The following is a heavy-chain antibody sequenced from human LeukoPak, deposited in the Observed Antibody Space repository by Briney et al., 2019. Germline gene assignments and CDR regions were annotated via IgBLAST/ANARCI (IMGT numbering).Heavy chain of an antibody. CDR1: GFTFSYYA. CDR3: AKGGDYDVLTGYYVSDY. CDR2: ITGGGSGI. D-gene: IGHD3-9*01. Sequence: GGSLRFSCAASGFTFSYYAMSWVRQAPGKGLEWVSAITGGGSGIYYADSMKSRFSISRDNTKNTLYLQINSLRAEDTAVYYCAKGGDYDVLTGYYVSDYWGQGTLVTVSS. V-gene: IGHV3-23*01. J-gene: IGHJ4*02.